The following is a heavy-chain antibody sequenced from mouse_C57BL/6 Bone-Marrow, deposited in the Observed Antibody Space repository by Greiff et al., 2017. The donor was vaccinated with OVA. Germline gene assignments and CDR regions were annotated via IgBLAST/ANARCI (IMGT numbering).Heavy chain of an antibody. CDR3: TRKRVYYGSSYVAWFAY. CDR1: GYTFTSYW. Sequence: EVQLKESGTVLARPGASVKMSCKTSGYTFTSYWMHWVKQRPGQGLEWIGAIYPGNSYTSSNQTFKGKANLTSVPSASTAYMELSSLTNEDSAVYYCTRKRVYYGSSYVAWFAYWGQGTLVTVSA. CDR2: IYPGNSYT. J-gene: IGHJ3*01. D-gene: IGHD1-1*01. V-gene: IGHV1-5*01.